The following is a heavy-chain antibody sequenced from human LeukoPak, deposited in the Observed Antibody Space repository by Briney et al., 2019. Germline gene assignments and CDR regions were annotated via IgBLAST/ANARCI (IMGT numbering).Heavy chain of an antibody. CDR3: ARDELNWGPPNYYYYGMDV. Sequence: GASVKVSCKASGYTFTGYYMHWVRQAPGQGLEWMGWINPNSGGTNYAQKFQGRVTMTRDTSISTAYMELSRLRSDDTAVYYCARDELNWGPPNYYYYGMDVWGQGTTVTVSS. CDR1: GYTFTGYY. CDR2: INPNSGGT. V-gene: IGHV1-2*02. J-gene: IGHJ6*02. D-gene: IGHD7-27*01.